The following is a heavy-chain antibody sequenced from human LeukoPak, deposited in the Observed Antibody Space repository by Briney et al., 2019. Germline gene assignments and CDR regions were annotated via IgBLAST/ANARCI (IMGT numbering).Heavy chain of an antibody. Sequence: GASVKVSCKASGGTFSSYAISWVRQAPGQGLEWMGGIVPIFGTANYAQKFQGRVTITADGSTSTAYMELSSLRSEDTAVYYCAREAWYYYDSSGYYYDAFDIWGQGTMVTVSS. V-gene: IGHV1-69*13. D-gene: IGHD3-22*01. J-gene: IGHJ3*02. CDR3: AREAWYYYDSSGYYYDAFDI. CDR2: IVPIFGTA. CDR1: GGTFSSYA.